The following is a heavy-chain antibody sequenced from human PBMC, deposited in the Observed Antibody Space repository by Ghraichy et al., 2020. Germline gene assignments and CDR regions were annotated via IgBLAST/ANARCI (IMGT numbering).Heavy chain of an antibody. D-gene: IGHD3-10*01. Sequence: SETLSLTCTVSGDSISSYYWSWIRQPPGKGLEWIGYIYYSGSTNYNPSLKSRVTMSVDTSKNQFSLKLRSVTAADTALYYCARGYYYASGSYHWFDPWGQGTLVTVSS. J-gene: IGHJ5*02. V-gene: IGHV4-59*01. CDR3: ARGYYYASGSYHWFDP. CDR1: GDSISSYY. CDR2: IYYSGST.